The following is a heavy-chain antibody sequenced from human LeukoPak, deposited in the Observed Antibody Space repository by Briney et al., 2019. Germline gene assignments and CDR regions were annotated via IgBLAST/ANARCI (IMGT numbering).Heavy chain of an antibody. V-gene: IGHV4-39*07. D-gene: IGHD3-10*01. J-gene: IGHJ3*02. CDR1: GGSIRSSYYY. CDR2: IYDSGST. Sequence: SETLSLTCTVSGGSIRSSYYYWGWIRQPPGKGLEWIGSIYDSGSTYYNPSLKSRVTISVDTSKNQFSLKLSSVTAADTAVYYCARSYYYGSGRNDAFDIWGQGTMVTVSS. CDR3: ARSYYYGSGRNDAFDI.